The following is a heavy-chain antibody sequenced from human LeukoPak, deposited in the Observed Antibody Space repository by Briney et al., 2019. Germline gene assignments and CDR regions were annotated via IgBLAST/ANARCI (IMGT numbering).Heavy chain of an antibody. CDR2: MNPNSGNT. J-gene: IGHJ6*03. CDR1: GYTFTSYD. CDR3: ARIPLVVPAFRSYYYYMDV. V-gene: IGHV1-8*01. D-gene: IGHD2-2*01. Sequence: GASVKVSCKASGYTFTSYDINWVRQATGQGLEWMGWMNPNSGNTGYAQKFQGRVTMTRNTSISTAYMELSSLRSEDTAVYYCARIPLVVPAFRSYYYYMDVWGKGTTVTVSS.